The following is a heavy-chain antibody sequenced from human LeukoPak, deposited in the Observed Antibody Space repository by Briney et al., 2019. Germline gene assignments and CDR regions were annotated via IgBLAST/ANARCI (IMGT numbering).Heavy chain of an antibody. Sequence: GGSLRLSCTASGXSFCDYAMSWVRQAPGKGLEWVSVIYSGGSTYYADSVKGRFTISRDNSKNTLYLQMNSLRAEDTAVYYCARSRGSSGWYGDYDYWGQGTLVTVSS. CDR1: GXSFCDYA. D-gene: IGHD6-19*01. V-gene: IGHV3-53*01. CDR2: IYSGGST. J-gene: IGHJ4*02. CDR3: ARSRGSSGWYGDYDY.